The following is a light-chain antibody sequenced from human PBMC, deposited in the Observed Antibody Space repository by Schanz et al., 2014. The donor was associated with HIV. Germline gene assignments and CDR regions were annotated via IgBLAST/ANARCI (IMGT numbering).Light chain of an antibody. V-gene: IGLV1-51*01. CDR3: GTWDSTLNTVL. CDR1: SSNIGADYD. CDR2: ANH. Sequence: QSVLAQPPSVSGAPGQRVTISCTGSSSNIGADYDVHWYQHLPGTAPKLLIYANHERPSEIPDRFSASKTGTSATLAIIGLQTGDEADYYCGTWDSTLNTVLFGGGTKLTVL. J-gene: IGLJ2*01.